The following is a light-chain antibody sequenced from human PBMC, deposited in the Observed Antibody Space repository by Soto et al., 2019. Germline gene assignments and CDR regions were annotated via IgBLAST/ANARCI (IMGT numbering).Light chain of an antibody. Sequence: DIVMTQSPDSLAVSLGERATINCKSSQSVLYSSNNKDYLAWYQRKPGQPPKLLISWASTRESGVPDRFSGSGSGTDFTLTISSLQAEDVAVYYCQQYYSAPLAFGQGTKVDIK. CDR2: WAS. CDR3: QQYYSAPLA. CDR1: QSVLYSSNNKDY. V-gene: IGKV4-1*01. J-gene: IGKJ1*01.